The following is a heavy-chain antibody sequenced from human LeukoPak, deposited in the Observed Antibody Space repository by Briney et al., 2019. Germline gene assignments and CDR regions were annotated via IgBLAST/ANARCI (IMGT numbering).Heavy chain of an antibody. D-gene: IGHD6-25*01. CDR1: GYTFTGYY. Sequence: ASVKVSCKASGYTFTGYYMHWVRQAPGQGLEWMGWINPNSGGTNYAQKFQGWVTMTRDTSISTAYMELSRLRSDDTAVYYCAKFFAPSGGASGWTWTIDNWGQGTLVIVSS. CDR3: AKFFAPSGGASGWTWTIDN. V-gene: IGHV1-2*04. J-gene: IGHJ4*02. CDR2: INPNSGGT.